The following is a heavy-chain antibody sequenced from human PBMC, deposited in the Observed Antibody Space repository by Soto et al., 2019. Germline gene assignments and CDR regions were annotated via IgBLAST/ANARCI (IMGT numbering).Heavy chain of an antibody. J-gene: IGHJ4*01. CDR2: ISSHSNFK. Sequence: PGGSLRLSCEASGFTFSSYSLYWVRQAPGKGLEWVASISSHSNFKYYADSVKGRFTISRDNAKNSLFLQMDSLRAEDSAVYYCVTAHHTDSSGYSFFNWGQGTVVTVSS. D-gene: IGHD3-22*01. V-gene: IGHV3-21*06. CDR3: VTAHHTDSSGYSFFN. CDR1: GFTFSSYS.